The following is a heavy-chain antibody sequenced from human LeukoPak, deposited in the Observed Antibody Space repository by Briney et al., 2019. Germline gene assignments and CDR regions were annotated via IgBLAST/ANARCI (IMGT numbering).Heavy chain of an antibody. CDR2: ISGSAHDV. V-gene: IGHV3-11*01. CDR3: SRDPRHNDY. Sequence: GGSLRLSCAASRFTFSDFYMTWIRQAPGKGLELLSYISGSAHDVNYIDSVRGRFTISRDNAKNSLYLHMNSLTVEDTAVYYCSRDPRHNDYWGQGTLVTVSS. CDR1: RFTFSDFY. J-gene: IGHJ4*02.